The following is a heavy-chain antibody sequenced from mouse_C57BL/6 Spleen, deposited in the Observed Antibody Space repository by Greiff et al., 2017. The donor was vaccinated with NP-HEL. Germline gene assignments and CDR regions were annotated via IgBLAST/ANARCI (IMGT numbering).Heavy chain of an antibody. CDR3: ARKVDYDDFAY. CDR1: GYTFTSYW. D-gene: IGHD2-4*01. V-gene: IGHV1-7*01. Sequence: VQLQQSGAELAKPGASVKLSCKASGYTFTSYWMHWVKQRPGQGLEWIGYINPSSGYTKYNQKFKGKATLTADKSSSTAYMQLSSLTYEDAAVYYCARKVDYDDFAYRGQGTLVTVSA. CDR2: INPSSGYT. J-gene: IGHJ3*01.